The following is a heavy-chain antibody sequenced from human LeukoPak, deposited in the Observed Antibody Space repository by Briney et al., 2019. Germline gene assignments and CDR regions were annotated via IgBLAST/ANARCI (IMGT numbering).Heavy chain of an antibody. V-gene: IGHV7-4-1*02. J-gene: IGHJ4*02. Sequence: ASVKVSCKASGYTFSSYTMNWVRQAPGQGLEWMGWINTNTGNPTYAQDYTGRFVFSLDTSVSTAYLQISSLKAEDTAVYYCARGGGITMVRGVLGYWGQGTLVTVSS. CDR2: INTNTGNP. D-gene: IGHD3-10*01. CDR3: ARGGGITMVRGVLGY. CDR1: GYTFSSYT.